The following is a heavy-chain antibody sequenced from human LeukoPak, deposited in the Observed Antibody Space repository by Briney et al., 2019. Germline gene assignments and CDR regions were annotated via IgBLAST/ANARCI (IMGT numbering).Heavy chain of an antibody. CDR1: GGTFSSYA. CDR3: ARDGGGYSGYDLLDPYYGMDV. V-gene: IGHV1-69*06. J-gene: IGHJ6*04. D-gene: IGHD5-12*01. Sequence: ASVKVSCKASGGTFSSYATSWVRQAPGQGLEWMGGIIPIFGTANYAQEFQGRVTITADKSTSTAYMELSSLRSEDTAVYYCARDGGGYSGYDLLDPYYGMDVWGKGTTVTVSS. CDR2: IIPIFGTA.